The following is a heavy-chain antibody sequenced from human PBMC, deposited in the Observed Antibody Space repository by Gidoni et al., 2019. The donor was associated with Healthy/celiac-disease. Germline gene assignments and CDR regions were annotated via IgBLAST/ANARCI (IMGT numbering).Heavy chain of an antibody. CDR1: GFTFSSYA. J-gene: IGHJ4*02. CDR2: ISGSGGST. D-gene: IGHD3-3*01. Sequence: EVQLLESGGGLVQPGGSLRLSCAASGFTFSSYAMSWVRQAPGKGLEWVSAISGSGGSTYYADSVKGRFTISRDNSKNTLYLQMNSLRAEDTAVYYCAKDPSSLITIFGVDPPYFDYWGQGTLVTVSS. CDR3: AKDPSSLITIFGVDPPYFDY. V-gene: IGHV3-23*01.